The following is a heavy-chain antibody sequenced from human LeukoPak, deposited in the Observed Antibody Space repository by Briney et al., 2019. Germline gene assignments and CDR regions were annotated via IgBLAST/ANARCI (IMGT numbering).Heavy chain of an antibody. V-gene: IGHV3-48*03. CDR2: ISRSGSII. CDR3: AREAAYYFDY. Sequence: GGALRLSCAASGFTFSNYELNCVRQAPGKGLERVSYISRSGSIIYYAASVQGRFTISRDNVKNSLYLQMNSLRAEDTAVYYCAREAAYYFDYWGQGTLVTVSS. J-gene: IGHJ4*02. CDR1: GFTFSNYE.